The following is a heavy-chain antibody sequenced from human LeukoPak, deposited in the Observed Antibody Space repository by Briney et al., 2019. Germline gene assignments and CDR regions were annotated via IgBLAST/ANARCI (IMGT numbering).Heavy chain of an antibody. V-gene: IGHV3-7*03. CDR3: ARSSYSSSSSV. CDR1: GFTFSGFW. D-gene: IGHD6-6*01. CDR2: INSDGSEG. J-gene: IGHJ3*01. Sequence: GGSLRLSCAVSGFTFSGFWMSWFRQAPGKGLEWVASINSDGSEGYYADVVKGRFTISRDNAKNSLYLQINSLRAEDTAVYYCARSSYSSSSSVWGQGTMVTVSS.